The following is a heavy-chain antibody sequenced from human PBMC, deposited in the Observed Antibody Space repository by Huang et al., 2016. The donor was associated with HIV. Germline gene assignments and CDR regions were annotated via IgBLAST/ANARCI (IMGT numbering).Heavy chain of an antibody. J-gene: IGHJ4*03. V-gene: IGHV3-21*01. CDR2: ISGSCSSI. CDR3: ARGDPVGYFNL. D-gene: IGHD2-15*01. Sequence: EVQLEESGGALVKPGGSLRLSCAATGFLFTTFTMHWVRQAPGKGLGWVSSISGSCSSIYYADAVKGRFTISRDNTKKSLYLQMSSLSVDDTAFYFCARGDPVGYFNLWGHGTLVSVSS. CDR1: GFLFTTFT.